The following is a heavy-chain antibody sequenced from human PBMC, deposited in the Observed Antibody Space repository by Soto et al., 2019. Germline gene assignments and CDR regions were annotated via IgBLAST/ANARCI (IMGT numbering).Heavy chain of an antibody. J-gene: IGHJ4*02. CDR3: AKGYGSPGY. V-gene: IGHV3-9*01. CDR2: ISWNGASI. D-gene: IGHD5-18*01. Sequence: DVQLVESGGGLVQPGRSLRLSCAASGFSFDDYVMHWVRQAPGKGLEWVSGISWNGASIGYADSVKGRFTISRDNAKNSLFLQMNSLRAEDTALYFCAKGYGSPGYWGQGTLVTVSS. CDR1: GFSFDDYV.